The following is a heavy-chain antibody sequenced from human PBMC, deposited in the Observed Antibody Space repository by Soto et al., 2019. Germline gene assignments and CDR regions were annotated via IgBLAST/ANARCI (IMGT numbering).Heavy chain of an antibody. D-gene: IGHD2-21*02. Sequence: EVQLVESGGGLVQPGGSLRLSCAASGFTVSSNYMSWVRQAPGKGLEWVSITDSGGNTYYADSVKDRFTISRDNSKNTLXXQMNSLRVEDTAVYYCARSPITVMTPGGHYYGMDVWGQGATVTVSS. CDR1: GFTVSSNY. CDR3: ARSPITVMTPGGHYYGMDV. CDR2: TDSGGNT. V-gene: IGHV3-66*01. J-gene: IGHJ6*02.